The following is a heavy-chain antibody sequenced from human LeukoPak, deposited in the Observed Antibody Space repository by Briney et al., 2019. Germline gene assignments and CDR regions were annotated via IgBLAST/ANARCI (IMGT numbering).Heavy chain of an antibody. J-gene: IGHJ4*02. CDR2: IKNDGTVK. V-gene: IGHV3-7*01. Sequence: GGSLRLSCAASGFTFSYHWMTWVRQAPGKGLEWVANIKNDGTVKNYVDSVKGRFTISRDNAKNSLYLQMNSLRAEDTAVYYCAKPDWLLKPEGHFDYWGQGTLVTVSS. CDR3: AKPDWLLKPEGHFDY. D-gene: IGHD3-9*01. CDR1: GFTFSYHW.